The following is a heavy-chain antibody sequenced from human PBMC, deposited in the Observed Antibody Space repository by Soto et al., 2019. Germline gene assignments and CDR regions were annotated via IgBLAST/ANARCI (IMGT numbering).Heavy chain of an antibody. CDR3: ARTHLEAAAGNLGWFDP. CDR2: INPSGGST. Sequence: ASVKVSCKASGYTFTSYYMHWVRQAPGQGLEWMGIINPSGGSTSYAQKFQGRVTMTRDTSTSTVYMELSSLRSEDTAVYYCARTHLEAAAGNLGWFDPWGQGNLVTVS. CDR1: GYTFTSYY. J-gene: IGHJ5*02. D-gene: IGHD6-13*01. V-gene: IGHV1-46*01.